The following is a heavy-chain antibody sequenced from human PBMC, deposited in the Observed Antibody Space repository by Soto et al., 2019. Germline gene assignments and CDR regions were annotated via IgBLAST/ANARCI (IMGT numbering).Heavy chain of an antibody. CDR2: FNPADSEA. CDR3: APYYNYWNT. Sequence: EVQVVQSGAVVKKPGESLKISCKTSGFTFSTSAIGWVRQMPGKGLEWMGIFNPADSEATYSPSFQGQVTFSADKSISTAYLHWSSLKASDTAIYYCAPYYNYWNTWGQGTLVTVSS. CDR1: GFTFSTSA. D-gene: IGHD3-3*01. V-gene: IGHV5-51*01. J-gene: IGHJ4*02.